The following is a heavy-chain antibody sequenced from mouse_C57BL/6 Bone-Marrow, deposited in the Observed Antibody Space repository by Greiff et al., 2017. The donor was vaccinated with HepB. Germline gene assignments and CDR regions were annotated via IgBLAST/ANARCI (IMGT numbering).Heavy chain of an antibody. D-gene: IGHD1-1*01. V-gene: IGHV2-9*01. CDR3: AKHDDSYGSSYVRYAMDY. Sequence: VQGVESGPGLVAPSQSLSITCTVSGFSLTSYGVDWVRQPPGKGLEWLGVIWGGGSTNYNSALMSRLSISKDNSKSQVFLKMNSLQTDDTAMYYCAKHDDSYGSSYVRYAMDYWGQGTSVTVSS. J-gene: IGHJ4*01. CDR2: IWGGGST. CDR1: GFSLTSYG.